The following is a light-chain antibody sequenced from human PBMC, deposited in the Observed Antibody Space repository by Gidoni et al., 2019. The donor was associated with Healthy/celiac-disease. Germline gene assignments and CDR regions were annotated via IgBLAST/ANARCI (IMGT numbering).Light chain of an antibody. CDR1: QSVLYSSNNKNY. CDR2: WAS. V-gene: IGKV4-1*01. J-gene: IGKJ2*04. Sequence: DIVMTQSPDSLAVSLGARATINCKSSQSVLYSSNNKNYLAWYQQKPGQPPKLLIYWASTRASGVPDRFSCSGSGTDFTLTISSLQAEDVAVYYCQQYYGTPCSFGQGTKLEIK. CDR3: QQYYGTPCS.